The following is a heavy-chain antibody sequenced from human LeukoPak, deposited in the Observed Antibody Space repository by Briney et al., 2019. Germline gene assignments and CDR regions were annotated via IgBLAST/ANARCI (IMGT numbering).Heavy chain of an antibody. CDR1: GFTFDDYA. V-gene: IGHV3-21*01. CDR3: ARDGSGSYYYYFDY. D-gene: IGHD3-10*01. Sequence: GRSLRLSCAASGFTFDDYAMHWVRQAPGKGLEWVSSISSSSSYIYYADSVKGRFTISRDNAKNSLYLQMNSLRAEDTAVYYCARDGSGSYYYYFDYWGQGTLVTVSS. CDR2: ISSSSSYI. J-gene: IGHJ4*02.